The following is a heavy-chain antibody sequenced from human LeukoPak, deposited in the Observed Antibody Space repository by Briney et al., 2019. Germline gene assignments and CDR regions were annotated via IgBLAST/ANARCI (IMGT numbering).Heavy chain of an antibody. Sequence: GSLRLSCAASGITFSSYAMSWVRQAPGKGLEWVSAISGSGGSTYYADTVKGRFTISRDNSKNTLYLQMNILGAEDTAVYYCARGGRTLIDYGDYVWGQGTLVTVSS. V-gene: IGHV3-23*01. CDR1: GITFSSYA. CDR2: ISGSGGST. J-gene: IGHJ4*02. D-gene: IGHD4-17*01. CDR3: ARGGRTLIDYGDYV.